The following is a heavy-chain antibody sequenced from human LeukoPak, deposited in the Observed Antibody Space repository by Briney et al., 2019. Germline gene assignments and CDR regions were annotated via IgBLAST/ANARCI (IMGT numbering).Heavy chain of an antibody. CDR1: GGSISSGSYY. CDR3: ARTTRGITMVRGPNYDY. J-gene: IGHJ4*02. D-gene: IGHD3-10*01. Sequence: SQTLSLTCTVSGGSISSGSYYWSWIRQPAGKGLEWIGRIYTSGSTNYNPSLKSRVTISVDTSKNQFSLKLSSVTAADTAVYYCARTTRGITMVRGPNYDYWGQGTLVTVSS. V-gene: IGHV4-61*02. CDR2: IYTSGST.